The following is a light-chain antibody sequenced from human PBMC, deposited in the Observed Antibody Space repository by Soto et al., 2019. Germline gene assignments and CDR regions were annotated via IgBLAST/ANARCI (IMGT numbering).Light chain of an antibody. V-gene: IGLV2-14*03. CDR1: STDVGGHDF. CDR3: LSYTSTAARV. Sequence: QSALTQPASLSGSPGQSITISCVGTSTDVGGHDFVSWYQQRPGKAPKLIIYGVTNRPSGVSSRFFGSKSGTTASLTISGLQAEDEADYYCLSYTSTAARVFGGGTKVTVL. CDR2: GVT. J-gene: IGLJ3*02.